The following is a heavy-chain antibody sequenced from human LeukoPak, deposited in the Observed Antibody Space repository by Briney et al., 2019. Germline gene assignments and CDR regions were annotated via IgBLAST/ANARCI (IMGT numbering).Heavy chain of an antibody. V-gene: IGHV4-34*01. CDR1: NGSFSNYY. J-gene: IGHJ5*02. CDR2: ISRSGTT. Sequence: SSETLSLTCAVNNGSFSNYYWTWIRQSPGKGLQWIGEISRSGTTNYNPSLKSRLTLSMDESKNHLSLTLTSVTAADTALYFCARGGSNYLFFCDRGRLDPWGQGTLVTVSS. CDR3: ARGGSNYLFFCDRGRLDP. D-gene: IGHD2-15*01.